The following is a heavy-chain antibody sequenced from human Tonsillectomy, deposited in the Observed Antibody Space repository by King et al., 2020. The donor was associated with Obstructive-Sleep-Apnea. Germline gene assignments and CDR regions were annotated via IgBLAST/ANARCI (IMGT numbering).Heavy chain of an antibody. J-gene: IGHJ6*02. Sequence: VQLVESGGGLVQPGRSLRLSCAASGFNSNDYAMHWVRQAPGKGLEWVSGIYWDGSRTGYADFVNGRFTISRDNAKSSLYLQMKNLKAEDTAVYYCGKDISPGGMDVWGQGTTVTVSS. CDR1: GFNSNDYA. V-gene: IGHV3-9*01. CDR2: IYWDGSRT. CDR3: GKDISPGGMDV. D-gene: IGHD1-14*01.